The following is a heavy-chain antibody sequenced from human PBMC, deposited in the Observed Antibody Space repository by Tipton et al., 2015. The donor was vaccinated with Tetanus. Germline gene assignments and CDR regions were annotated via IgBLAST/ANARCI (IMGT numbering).Heavy chain of an antibody. Sequence: LRLSCTVSGGSPSRGGYYWTWIRQNPGKGLEWIGDIYFSGSTYYNPSLKSRVTISVDTSKNQFSLRLNSVTAADTAVYYCARDQARGARGWNYFDSWGQGTLVTVSS. J-gene: IGHJ4*02. CDR3: ARDQARGARGWNYFDS. CDR2: IYFSGST. CDR1: GGSPSRGGYY. D-gene: IGHD6-6*01. V-gene: IGHV4-31*03.